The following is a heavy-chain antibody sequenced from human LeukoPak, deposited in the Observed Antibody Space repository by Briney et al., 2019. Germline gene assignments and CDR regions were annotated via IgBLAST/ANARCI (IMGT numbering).Heavy chain of an antibody. D-gene: IGHD6-13*01. Sequence: GESLKISCKGSGYSFTSYWIGWVRQMPGKGLEWMGIIYPGDSDTRYSPSFQGQVTISADKSISTAYLQWSSLKASDTAMYYCARELAPSTYTFDAFDIWGQGTMVTVSS. J-gene: IGHJ3*02. V-gene: IGHV5-51*01. CDR2: IYPGDSDT. CDR1: GYSFTSYW. CDR3: ARELAPSTYTFDAFDI.